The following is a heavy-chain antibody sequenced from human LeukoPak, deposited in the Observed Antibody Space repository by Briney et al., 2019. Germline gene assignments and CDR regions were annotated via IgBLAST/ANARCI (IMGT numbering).Heavy chain of an antibody. J-gene: IGHJ5*02. D-gene: IGHD1-26*01. CDR3: XRVGGSSSSFDP. V-gene: IGHV3-7*01. CDR1: GFTFSIYW. Sequence: GGSLRLSCAASGFTFSIYWMSWVRQAPGKGLEWVANIKQDGSEKYYVDSVKGRFTISRDNAKNSLYLQMNSLRAEDTAVYYCXRVGGSSSSFDPWGQGTLVTVSS. CDR2: IKQDGSEK.